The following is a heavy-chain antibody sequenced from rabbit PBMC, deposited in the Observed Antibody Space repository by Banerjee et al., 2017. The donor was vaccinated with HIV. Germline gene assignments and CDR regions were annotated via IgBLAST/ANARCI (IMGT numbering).Heavy chain of an antibody. J-gene: IGHJ4*01. CDR1: GIDFSSYYY. CDR2: IYTSSGST. D-gene: IGHD2-1*01. Sequence: QQQLEESGGGLVKPGGTLTLTCKASGIDFSSYYYMCWVRQAPGKGLELIACIYTSSGSTYYASWAKGRFTISKTSSTTVTLQMTSLTGADTATYFCVRDLQNSSDDYGDVNLWGQGTLVTVS. V-gene: IGHV1S45*01. CDR3: VRDLQNSSDDYGDVNL.